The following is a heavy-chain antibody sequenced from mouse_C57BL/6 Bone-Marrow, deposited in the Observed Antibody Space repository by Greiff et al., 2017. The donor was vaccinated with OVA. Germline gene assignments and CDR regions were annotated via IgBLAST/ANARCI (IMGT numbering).Heavy chain of an antibody. CDR1: GYTFTSYG. J-gene: IGHJ4*01. V-gene: IGHV1-81*01. CDR3: AREPSSNYYYAMDY. CDR2: IYPRSGNT. Sequence: VQLQQSGAELARPGASVKLSCKASGYTFTSYGISWVKQRTGPGLEWIGEIYPRSGNTYYNEKFKGKATLTADKSSSTAYMELRSLTSEDSAVYFCAREPSSNYYYAMDYWGQRTSGTVSS.